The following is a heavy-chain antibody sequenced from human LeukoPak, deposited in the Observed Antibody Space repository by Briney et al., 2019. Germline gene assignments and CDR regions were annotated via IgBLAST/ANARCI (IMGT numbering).Heavy chain of an antibody. D-gene: IGHD3-16*02. CDR2: FDPEDDKT. CDR3: ATGTPYYDYIWGSYRPAPGPFDY. Sequence: GASVKVSCKASGYTFTSYGISWVRQAPGKGLEWMGGFDPEDDKTIYAQKFQGRVTMTEDTSTDTAYMELSSLRSEDTAVYYCATGTPYYDYIWGSYRPAPGPFDYWGQGTLVTVSS. J-gene: IGHJ4*02. V-gene: IGHV1-24*01. CDR1: GYTFTSYG.